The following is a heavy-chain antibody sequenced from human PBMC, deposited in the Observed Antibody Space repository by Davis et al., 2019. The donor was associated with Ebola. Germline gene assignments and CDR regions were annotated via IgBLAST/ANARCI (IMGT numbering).Heavy chain of an antibody. CDR3: ARDLRYDSSGYDYYFYMDV. D-gene: IGHD3-22*01. CDR1: GGSISRGGSY. CDR2: IYYSGST. V-gene: IGHV4-31*03. J-gene: IGHJ6*03. Sequence: PSETLSLTCTVSGGSISRGGSYWTWIRQHPGKGLEWIGYIYYSGSTYYKPSLKSRVTISLDTSKNQFSLNLYSVTAADTAVYYCARDLRYDSSGYDYYFYMDVWVKGTTVTVSS.